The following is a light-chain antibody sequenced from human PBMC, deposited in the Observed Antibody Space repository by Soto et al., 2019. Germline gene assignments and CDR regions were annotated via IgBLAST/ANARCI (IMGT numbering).Light chain of an antibody. V-gene: IGLV2-11*01. CDR2: DVS. CDR3: CSYAGSYPHWV. CDR1: SSDVGGYNY. Sequence: QSVLTQPRSVSGSPGQSVTISCTGTSSDVGGYNYVSWYQQHPGKAPKLMIYDVSKRPSGVPDRFSGSKSGNTASLTISGLQAEDEADYYCCSYAGSYPHWVFGGGTKVPS. J-gene: IGLJ3*02.